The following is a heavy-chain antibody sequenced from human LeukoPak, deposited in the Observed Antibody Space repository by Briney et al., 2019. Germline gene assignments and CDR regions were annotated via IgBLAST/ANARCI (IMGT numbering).Heavy chain of an antibody. J-gene: IGHJ2*01. CDR1: GGSISPDY. CDR3: ARRADDSSGYYYVNYWYFDL. Sequence: PSETLSLTCTVSGGSISPDYWSWIRQPPGKGLEWIGYIYYSGSTNYNPSLKSRVTISVDTSKNQFSLKLSSVTAADTAVYYCARRADDSSGYYYVNYWYFDLWGRGTLVTVSS. D-gene: IGHD3-22*01. V-gene: IGHV4-59*08. CDR2: IYYSGST.